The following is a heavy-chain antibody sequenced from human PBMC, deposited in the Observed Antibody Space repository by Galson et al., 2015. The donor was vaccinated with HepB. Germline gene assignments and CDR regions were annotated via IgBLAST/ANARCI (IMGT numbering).Heavy chain of an antibody. CDR2: INAGNGNT. Sequence: SVKVSCKASGYTFTSYVMHWVRQAPGQRLEWMGWINAGNGNTKYSQKFQGRVTITRDTSASTAYMELSSLRSEDTAVYYCARKRYCGGDCYSPADAFDIWGHGTMVTVSS. CDR1: GYTFTSYV. CDR3: ARKRYCGGDCYSPADAFDI. V-gene: IGHV1-3*01. J-gene: IGHJ3*02. D-gene: IGHD2-21*01.